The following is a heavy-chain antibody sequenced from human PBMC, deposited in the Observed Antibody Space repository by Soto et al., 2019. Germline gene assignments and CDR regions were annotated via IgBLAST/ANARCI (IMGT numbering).Heavy chain of an antibody. CDR2: IYYSGST. CDR3: ASNKDSSGQHAFDI. J-gene: IGHJ3*02. D-gene: IGHD3-22*01. CDR1: GGSISIYY. Sequence: SETLSLTCTVSGGSISIYYWSWIRDPPGKGLEWIGYIYYSGSTNYNPSLKSRVTISVDTSKNQFSLKLSSATAADTAVYYCASNKDSSGQHAFDIWGQGTMVTVSS. V-gene: IGHV4-59*01.